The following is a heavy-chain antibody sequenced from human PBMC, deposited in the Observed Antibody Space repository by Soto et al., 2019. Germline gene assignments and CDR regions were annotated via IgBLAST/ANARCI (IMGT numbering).Heavy chain of an antibody. CDR1: GGSFSGYY. Sequence: SETLSLTCAVYGGSFSGYYWSWIRQPPGKGLEWIGEINHSGSTNYNPSLKSRVTISVDKSKNQFSLKLSSVTAADTAVYYCAREGIAARIFDYWGQGTLVTVSS. V-gene: IGHV4-34*01. D-gene: IGHD6-6*01. CDR3: AREGIAARIFDY. J-gene: IGHJ4*02. CDR2: INHSGST.